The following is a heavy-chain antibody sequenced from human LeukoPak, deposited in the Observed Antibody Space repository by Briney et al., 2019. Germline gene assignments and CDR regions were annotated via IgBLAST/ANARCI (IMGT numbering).Heavy chain of an antibody. Sequence: SETLSLTCAVYGGSFSGYYWSWIRQPPGKGLEWIGYTYYSGSTNYNPSLKSRVTISVDTSKNQFSLKLSSVTAADTAVYYCARVPGYSYGYPNYYYGMDVWGQGTTVTVSS. CDR1: GGSFSGYY. J-gene: IGHJ6*02. CDR2: TYYSGST. D-gene: IGHD5-18*01. CDR3: ARVPGYSYGYPNYYYGMDV. V-gene: IGHV4-59*01.